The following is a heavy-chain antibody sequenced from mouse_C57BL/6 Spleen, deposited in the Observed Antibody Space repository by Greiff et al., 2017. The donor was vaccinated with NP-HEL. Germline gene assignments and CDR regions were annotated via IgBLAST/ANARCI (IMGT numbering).Heavy chain of an antibody. CDR3: ARVPSPSRAMDY. Sequence: EVQRVESGGGLVQPGGSLSLSCAASGFTFTDYYMSWVRQPPGKALEWLGFIRNKANGYTTEYSASVKGRYTISRDNSQSILYLQMNALRADDSATYYCARVPSPSRAMDYWGQGTSVTVSS. J-gene: IGHJ4*01. CDR1: GFTFTDYY. CDR2: IRNKANGYTT. V-gene: IGHV7-3*01.